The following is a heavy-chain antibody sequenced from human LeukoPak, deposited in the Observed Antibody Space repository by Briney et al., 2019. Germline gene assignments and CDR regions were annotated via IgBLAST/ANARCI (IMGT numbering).Heavy chain of an antibody. CDR2: INQSGST. D-gene: IGHD2-15*01. Sequence: KPSETLSLTCAVYGGSFSDYYWNWIRQPPGKGLEWIGEINQSGSTSYNPSLKSRVTLSVDTSNNQFSLKLSSVTAADTAVYYCARGWWLNWFDPWGQGTLVTVSS. V-gene: IGHV4-34*01. CDR1: GGSFSDYY. CDR3: ARGWWLNWFDP. J-gene: IGHJ5*02.